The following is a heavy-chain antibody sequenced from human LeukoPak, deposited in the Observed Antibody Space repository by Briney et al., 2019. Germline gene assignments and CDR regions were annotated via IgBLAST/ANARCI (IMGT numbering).Heavy chain of an antibody. D-gene: IGHD6-19*01. Sequence: QSGGSLRLSCAASGFIVSSNYMSWVRQAPGKGLEWVSGISWNSGSIGYADSVKGRFTISRDNAKNSLYLQMNSLRAEDTALYYCAKDIGQWLVTPFDYWGQGTLVTVSS. CDR3: AKDIGQWLVTPFDY. J-gene: IGHJ4*02. CDR1: GFIVSSNY. CDR2: ISWNSGSI. V-gene: IGHV3-9*01.